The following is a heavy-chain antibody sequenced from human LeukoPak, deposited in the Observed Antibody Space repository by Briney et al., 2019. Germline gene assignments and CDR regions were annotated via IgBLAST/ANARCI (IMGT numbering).Heavy chain of an antibody. J-gene: IGHJ4*02. V-gene: IGHV3-53*01. Sequence: GGSLRLSCAASGFTFSDYYMSWIRQAPGKGLEWVSVIYSGGSTYYADSVKGRFTISRDNSKNTLYLQMNSLRAEDTAVYYCARTRSYDSSGSECWGQGTLVTVSS. D-gene: IGHD3-22*01. CDR3: ARTRSYDSSGSEC. CDR2: IYSGGST. CDR1: GFTFSDYY.